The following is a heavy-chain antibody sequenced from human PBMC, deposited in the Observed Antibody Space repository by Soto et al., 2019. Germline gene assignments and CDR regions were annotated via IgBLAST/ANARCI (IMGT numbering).Heavy chain of an antibody. D-gene: IGHD2-21*01. CDR2: IYHSGST. CDR3: ARSSTLRNYFDY. J-gene: IGHJ4*02. CDR1: SGSISSSNW. V-gene: IGHV4-4*02. Sequence: SETLSLTCAVSSGSISSSNWWSWVRQPPGKGLEWIGEIYHSGSTNYNPPLKSRVTISVDKSKNQFSLKLSSVTAADTAVYYCARSSTLRNYFDYWGQGTLVTVSS.